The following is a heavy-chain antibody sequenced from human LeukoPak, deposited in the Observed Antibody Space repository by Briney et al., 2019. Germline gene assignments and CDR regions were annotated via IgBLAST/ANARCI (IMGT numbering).Heavy chain of an antibody. J-gene: IGHJ4*02. CDR3: AKSRGSSGWYSIDY. V-gene: IGHV3-48*04. CDR2: ISSSSSTI. CDR1: GFTFSSYS. Sequence: SGGSLRLSCAASGFTFSSYSMNWVRQAPGKGLEWVSYISSSSSTIYYADSVKGRFTISRDNAKNSLYLQMNSLRAEDTALYYCAKSRGSSGWYSIDYWGQGTLVTVSS. D-gene: IGHD6-19*01.